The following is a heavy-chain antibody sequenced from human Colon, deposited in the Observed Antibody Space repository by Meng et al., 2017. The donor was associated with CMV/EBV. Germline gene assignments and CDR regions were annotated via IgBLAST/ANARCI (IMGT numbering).Heavy chain of an antibody. Sequence: GESLMISCAVSGFTVSDNHVNWVRQAPGKGLEWVSTLYGDGITAYADSVKGRFTVSRDTSKNTVYLQVNSLRADDTAVYYCYGAGGGSYWGQGTVVTVSS. V-gene: IGHV3-53*01. D-gene: IGHD4/OR15-4a*01. J-gene: IGHJ4*02. CDR2: LYGDGIT. CDR3: YGAGGGSY. CDR1: GFTVSDNH.